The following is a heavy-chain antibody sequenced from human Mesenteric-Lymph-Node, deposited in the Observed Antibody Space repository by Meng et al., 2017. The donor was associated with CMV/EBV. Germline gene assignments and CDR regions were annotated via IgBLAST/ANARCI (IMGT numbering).Heavy chain of an antibody. CDR3: ARGSYDFWSGWGWFDP. J-gene: IGHJ5*02. CDR2: ISYSGTT. V-gene: IGHV4-34*01. D-gene: IGHD3-3*01. Sequence: SETLSLTGAVYGGSFSGYYWSWIRQPPGKGREWIGSISYSGTTYQSPSLKSRLTISVDTSKNQFSLKLSSVTAADTAVYYCARGSYDFWSGWGWFDPWGQGTLVTVSS. CDR1: GGSFSGYY.